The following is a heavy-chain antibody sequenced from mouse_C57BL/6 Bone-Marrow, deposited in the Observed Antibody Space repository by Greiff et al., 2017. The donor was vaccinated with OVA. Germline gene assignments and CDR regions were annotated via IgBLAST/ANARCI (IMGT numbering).Heavy chain of an antibody. CDR2: IDPNSGGT. CDR1: GYTFTSYW. CDR3: ARGKGLWWGYFDV. J-gene: IGHJ1*03. Sequence: QVQLQQPGAELVKPGASVKLSCKASGYTFTSYWMHWVKQRPGRGLEWIGSIDPNSGGTKYNEKFKSKATLTVDQPSSTAYMQLSSLTSEDSAVYYCARGKGLWWGYFDVWGTGTTVTVSS. V-gene: IGHV1-72*01. D-gene: IGHD1-1*02.